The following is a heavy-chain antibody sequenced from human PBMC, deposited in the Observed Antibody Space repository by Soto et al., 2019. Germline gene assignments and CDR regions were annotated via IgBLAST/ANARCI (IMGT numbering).Heavy chain of an antibody. D-gene: IGHD2-15*01. J-gene: IGHJ6*03. CDR1: GYTFTSYA. Sequence: ASVKVSCKASGYTFTSYAMHWVRQAPGQRLEWMGWINAGNGNTKYSQKLQGRVTITRDTSASTAYMEMSSLRSEDTAEYYRRRDPGKGVVVVAATPDYYYYMDVWGKGTTVTVSS. CDR2: INAGNGNT. CDR3: RRDPGKGVVVVAATPDYYYYMDV. V-gene: IGHV1-3*01.